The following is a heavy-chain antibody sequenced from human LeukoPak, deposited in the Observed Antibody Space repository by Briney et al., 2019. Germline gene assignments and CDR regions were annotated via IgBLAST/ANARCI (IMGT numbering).Heavy chain of an antibody. V-gene: IGHV3-7*01. CDR2: IKQDGSEK. D-gene: IGHD3-16*01. Sequence: PGGSLRLSCAASGFTFSNYWMNWVRQAPGKGLEWVANIKQDGSEKYYVDSVKGRFTISRDNSKNSLYLQMNSLRAEDTAVYYCARDQGGVGYWGQGTLVTVSS. J-gene: IGHJ4*02. CDR3: ARDQGGVGY. CDR1: GFTFSNYW.